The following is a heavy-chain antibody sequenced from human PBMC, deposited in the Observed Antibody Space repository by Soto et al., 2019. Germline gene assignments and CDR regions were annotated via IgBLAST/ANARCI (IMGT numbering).Heavy chain of an antibody. Sequence: QLQLQESGPGLAKPSETLSLTCSVSGGSINSGAYYWGWIRQPPGKGLEWIGSIYYSGTTNYNPSLKSRVTVSLATSTNTFSLKLTSLPAAETAVYYCASLPRGGGYHSYQYYDMDVWGKGNTVIVSS. CDR2: IYYSGTT. CDR3: ASLPRGGGYHSYQYYDMDV. J-gene: IGHJ6*04. D-gene: IGHD2-15*01. V-gene: IGHV4-39*01. CDR1: GGSINSGAYY.